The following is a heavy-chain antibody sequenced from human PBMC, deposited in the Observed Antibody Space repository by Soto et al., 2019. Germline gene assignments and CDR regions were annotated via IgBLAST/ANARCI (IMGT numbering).Heavy chain of an antibody. CDR3: ARGLGSSSSYFDY. CDR2: INHSGSI. V-gene: IGHV4-34*01. Sequence: SETLSLTCAVYGGSFSGYYWSWIRQPPGKGLEWIGEINHSGSINYNPSLKSRVTISVDTSKNQFSLNLSSVTAADTAVYYCARGLGSSSSYFDYWGQGTLVTVSS. D-gene: IGHD6-6*01. J-gene: IGHJ4*02. CDR1: GGSFSGYY.